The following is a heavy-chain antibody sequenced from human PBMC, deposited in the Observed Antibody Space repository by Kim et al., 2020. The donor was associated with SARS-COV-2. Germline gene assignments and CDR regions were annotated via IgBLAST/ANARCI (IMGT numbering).Heavy chain of an antibody. CDR1: RSRASNYA. Sequence: GGTLRLSCATSRSRASNYAMSWIRQAPGKGLEWVSAIGGSGGSTYYADSVKGRFTISRDNSKNTLYLQMNSLRAEDTAVYYCAKAPTGYSYGAFDYWGQGTLVTVSS. V-gene: IGHV3-23*01. CDR3: AKAPTGYSYGAFDY. J-gene: IGHJ4*02. D-gene: IGHD5-18*01. CDR2: IGGSGGST.